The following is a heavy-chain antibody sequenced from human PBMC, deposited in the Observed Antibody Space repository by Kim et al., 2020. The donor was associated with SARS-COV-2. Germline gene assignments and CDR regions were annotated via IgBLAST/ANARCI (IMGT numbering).Heavy chain of an antibody. V-gene: IGHV5-10-1*01. D-gene: IGHD3-9*01. Sequence: GESLKISCKGSGYSFTSYWISWVRQMPGKGLEWMGRIDPSDSYTNYSPSFQGHVTISADKSISTAYLQWSSLKASDTAMYYCARSSRPTHYDILTGYYLGDYWGQGTLVTVSS. J-gene: IGHJ4*02. CDR2: IDPSDSYT. CDR3: ARSSRPTHYDILTGYYLGDY. CDR1: GYSFTSYW.